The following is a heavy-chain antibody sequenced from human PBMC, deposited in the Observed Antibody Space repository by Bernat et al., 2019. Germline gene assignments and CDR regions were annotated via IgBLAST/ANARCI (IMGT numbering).Heavy chain of an antibody. CDR2: IYYSGST. D-gene: IGHD6-13*01. Sequence: QLQLQESGPGLVKPSETLSLTCTVSGGSISSSSYYWGWIRQPPGKGLEWIGRIYYSGSTYYNPSLKSRVTISVDTSKNQFSLKLSSVTAADTAVYYCARSHSSSWYRFDYWGQGTLVTVSS. V-gene: IGHV4-39*01. CDR1: GGSISSSSYY. J-gene: IGHJ4*02. CDR3: ARSHSSSWYRFDY.